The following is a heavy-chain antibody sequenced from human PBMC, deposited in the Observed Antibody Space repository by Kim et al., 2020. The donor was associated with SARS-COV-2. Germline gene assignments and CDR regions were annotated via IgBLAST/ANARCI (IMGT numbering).Heavy chain of an antibody. Sequence: ASVKVSCKASGYTFTSYYMHWVRQAPGQGLEWMGIINPSGGSTSYAQKFQGRVTMTRDTSTSTVYMELSSLRSEDTAVYYCATMRTHRRAWDLGDYWGQGALVTVSS. CDR2: INPSGGST. CDR3: ATMRTHRRAWDLGDY. V-gene: IGHV1-46*01. D-gene: IGHD1-26*01. J-gene: IGHJ4*02. CDR1: GYTFTSYY.